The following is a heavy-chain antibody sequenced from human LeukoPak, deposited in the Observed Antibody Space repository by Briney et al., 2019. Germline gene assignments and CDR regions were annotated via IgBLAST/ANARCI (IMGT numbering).Heavy chain of an antibody. D-gene: IGHD6-13*01. CDR3: ARYHGSSSWYPTYYYMDV. Sequence: GSSVKVSCKASGGTFSSYAISWVRQAPGQGLEWMGGIIPIFGTANYAQKFQGRVTITADESTSTAYMELSSLRSEDMAVYYCARYHGSSSWYPTYYYMDVWGKGTTVTVSS. J-gene: IGHJ6*03. CDR2: IIPIFGTA. V-gene: IGHV1-69*01. CDR1: GGTFSSYA.